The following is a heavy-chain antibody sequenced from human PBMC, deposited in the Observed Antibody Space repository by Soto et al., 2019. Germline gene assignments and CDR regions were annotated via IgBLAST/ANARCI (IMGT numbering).Heavy chain of an antibody. V-gene: IGHV5-51*01. Sequence: PGESLKISCKGSGYSFTSYWIGWLRQMPGKGLEWMGSIYPGDSDTRYSPSFQGQVTISADKSISTAYLQWSSLKASDTAVYYCAKSGGNGWFADAFDVWGQGTMVTVSS. J-gene: IGHJ3*01. D-gene: IGHD6-19*01. CDR3: AKSGGNGWFADAFDV. CDR1: GYSFTSYW. CDR2: IYPGDSDT.